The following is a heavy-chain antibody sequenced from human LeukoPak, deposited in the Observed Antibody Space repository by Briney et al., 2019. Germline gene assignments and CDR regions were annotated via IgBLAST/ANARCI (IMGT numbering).Heavy chain of an antibody. CDR2: MNEAGSDK. CDR3: VSWDVGHNNF. V-gene: IGHV3-7*01. Sequence: PGGSLRLSCAASGFTFSSYAMSWVRQAPGKGLEWVAHMNEAGSDKYYVEYVKGRFSISRDNAKNSVFLQMNSLRVEDTAVYYCVSWDVGHNNFWGQGAQVTVSS. D-gene: IGHD1-1*01. CDR1: GFTFSSYA. J-gene: IGHJ1*01.